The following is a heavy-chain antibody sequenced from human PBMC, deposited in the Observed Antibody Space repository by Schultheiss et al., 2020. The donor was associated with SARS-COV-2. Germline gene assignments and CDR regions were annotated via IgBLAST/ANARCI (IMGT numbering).Heavy chain of an antibody. V-gene: IGHV3-23*01. CDR3: VKGGRDYFGSGSYLGWFDP. D-gene: IGHD3-10*01. Sequence: GESLKISCAGSGFTFSEYGMHWVRQAPGKGLEWVSALSGSGGSTYYADSVTGRFTVSRDNSKNTLYMQMKNLRADDTAVYYCVKGGRDYFGSGSYLGWFDPWGQGTRVTVSS. CDR1: GFTFSEYG. J-gene: IGHJ5*02. CDR2: LSGSGGST.